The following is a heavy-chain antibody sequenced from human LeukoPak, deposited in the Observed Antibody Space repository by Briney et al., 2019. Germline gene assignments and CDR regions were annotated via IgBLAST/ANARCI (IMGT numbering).Heavy chain of an antibody. J-gene: IGHJ3*02. CDR3: AKDRSRGSSGYYDECDAFDI. Sequence: PGRSLRLSCAASGFTFSSYGMHWVRQAPGKGLEWVAVISYDGSNKYYADSVKGRFTISRDNSKNTLYLQMNSLRAEDTAVYYCAKDRSRGSSGYYDECDAFDIWGQGTMVTVSS. CDR2: ISYDGSNK. D-gene: IGHD3-22*01. CDR1: GFTFSSYG. V-gene: IGHV3-30*18.